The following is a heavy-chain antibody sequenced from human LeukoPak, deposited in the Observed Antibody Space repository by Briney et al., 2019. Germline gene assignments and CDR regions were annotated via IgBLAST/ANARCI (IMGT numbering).Heavy chain of an antibody. Sequence: PSETLSLTCTVSGGSISSSSYYWGWIRQPPGKGLEWIGSIYYSGSTYYNPSLKSRVTISVDTSKNQFSLKLSSVTAADTAVYYCAGSGRGLRDAFDIWGQGTMVTVSS. CDR1: GGSISSSSYY. D-gene: IGHD3-10*01. J-gene: IGHJ3*02. CDR2: IYYSGST. CDR3: AGSGRGLRDAFDI. V-gene: IGHV4-39*01.